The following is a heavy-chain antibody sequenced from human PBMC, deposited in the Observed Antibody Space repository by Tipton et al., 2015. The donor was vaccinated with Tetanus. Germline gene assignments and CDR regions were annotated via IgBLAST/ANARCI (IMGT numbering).Heavy chain of an antibody. J-gene: IGHJ6*02. CDR1: GGSMSTYY. D-gene: IGHD2-21*01. Sequence: LRLSCTVSGGSMSTYYWSWIRQPPGKGLEWIGYIYYTGSTNYNPSLKSGVTISLDTSKNQFSLKLTSVSAADTAVYYCARLTGHSMDVVDYYYFGMDVWGQGTKVTVSS. CDR2: IYYTGST. CDR3: ARLTGHSMDVVDYYYFGMDV. V-gene: IGHV4-59*01.